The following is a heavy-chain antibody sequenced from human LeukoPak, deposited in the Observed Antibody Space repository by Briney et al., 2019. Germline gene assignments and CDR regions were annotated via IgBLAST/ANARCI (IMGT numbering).Heavy chain of an antibody. CDR3: AREREYCSSTSCYTGGGYYFDY. Sequence: SVKVSCKASGGTFSSYAISWVRQAPGQGLEWMGGIIPIFGTANYAQKFQGRVTITADESTSTAYMELSSLRSEDTAVYYCAREREYCSSTSCYTGGGYYFDYWGQGTLVTVSS. J-gene: IGHJ4*02. CDR2: IIPIFGTA. CDR1: GGTFSSYA. V-gene: IGHV1-69*13. D-gene: IGHD2-2*02.